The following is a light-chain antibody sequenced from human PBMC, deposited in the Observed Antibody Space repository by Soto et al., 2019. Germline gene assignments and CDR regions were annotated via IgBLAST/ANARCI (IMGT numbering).Light chain of an antibody. Sequence: QSALTQPPSASGSPGQSVAISCTGTSSDVGGYDFVSWYQQHPGKAPRLVIYEVTKRPPGIADRFSGSKSGNTASLTVSGLQAEDEADYYCSSYAGNRHFYVFGTGTQLTVL. V-gene: IGLV2-8*01. CDR2: EVT. CDR1: SSDVGGYDF. J-gene: IGLJ1*01. CDR3: SSYAGNRHFYV.